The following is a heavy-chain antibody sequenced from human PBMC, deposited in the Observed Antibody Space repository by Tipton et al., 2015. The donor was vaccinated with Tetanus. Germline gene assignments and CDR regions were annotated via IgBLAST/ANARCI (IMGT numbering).Heavy chain of an antibody. CDR1: GFTFSDYY. J-gene: IGHJ4*02. D-gene: IGHD5-12*01. V-gene: IGHV3-11*05. CDR3: ARESNRGGYVDY. Sequence: QVQLVQSGGGLVNPGGSLRLSWAASGFTFSDYYMSWIRQAPGKGLEWVSYISSSATITNYADSVKGRFTISRDLSKNTLSLHLTSLRVEDTAIYYCARESNRGGYVDYWGQGALVTVSS. CDR2: ISSSATIT.